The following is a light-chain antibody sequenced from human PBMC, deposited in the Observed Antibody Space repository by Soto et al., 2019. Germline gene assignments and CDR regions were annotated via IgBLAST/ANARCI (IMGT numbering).Light chain of an antibody. J-gene: IGKJ5*01. CDR1: QSVSSY. CDR2: DAS. CDR3: QQRSNWPPIT. V-gene: IGKV3-11*01. Sequence: EIVLTQSPATLSLSPGERATLSCRASQSVSSYLAWYQQKPGQAPRLLIYDASNRATGIPARFSGSGSGTDFTLTISSLAAEDFAVYYCQQRSNWPPITFGQGTRLEIK.